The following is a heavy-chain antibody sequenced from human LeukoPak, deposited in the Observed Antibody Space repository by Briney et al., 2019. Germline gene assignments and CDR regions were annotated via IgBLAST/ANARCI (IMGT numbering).Heavy chain of an antibody. CDR1: GGSISSSNW. V-gene: IGHV4-4*02. CDR3: ARCSSWYFGNSAESYWYFDL. D-gene: IGHD6-13*01. J-gene: IGHJ2*01. CDR2: IYHSGST. Sequence: PSGTLSLTCAVSGGSISSSNWWSWVRQPPGKGLEWIGEIYHSGSTNYNPSLKSRVTISVDKSKNQFSLKLSSVTAADTAVYYCARCSSWYFGNSAESYWYFDLWGRGTLVTVSS.